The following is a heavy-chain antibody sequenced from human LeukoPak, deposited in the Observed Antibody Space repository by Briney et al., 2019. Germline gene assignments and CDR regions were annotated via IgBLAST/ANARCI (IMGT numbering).Heavy chain of an antibody. CDR1: GFTFSRNA. CDR2: LSGSGGDT. V-gene: IGHV3-23*01. Sequence: GGSLRLSCVASGFTFSRNAMSWVRQAPGKGLEWVSSLSGSGGDTYYADSVKGRFTISRDNSKNTLYLQMNSLRAEDTAVYYCAKENSMYYFDYWGQGTLVTVSS. J-gene: IGHJ4*02. D-gene: IGHD3-3*02. CDR3: AKENSMYYFDY.